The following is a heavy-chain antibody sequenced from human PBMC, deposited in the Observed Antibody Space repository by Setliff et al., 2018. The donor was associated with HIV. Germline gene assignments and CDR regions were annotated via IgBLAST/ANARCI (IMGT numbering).Heavy chain of an antibody. CDR2: MTASGSKI. V-gene: IGHV3-48*03. CDR1: GFTFSSYG. Sequence: GGSLRLSCAASGFTFSSYGMNWVRQAPGKGLEWVSYMTASGSKIYYADSVKGRFTISRDNAKNSLYLQMNSLRADDTAIYYCARDDPAGGIDYWGQGTLVTVSS. D-gene: IGHD1-26*01. CDR3: ARDDPAGGIDY. J-gene: IGHJ4*02.